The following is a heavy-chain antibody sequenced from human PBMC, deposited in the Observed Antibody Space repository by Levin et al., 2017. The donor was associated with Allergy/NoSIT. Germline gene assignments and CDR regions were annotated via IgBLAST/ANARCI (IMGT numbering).Heavy chain of an antibody. CDR1: GGSFSGYY. CDR3: ARGGLGYYGSGSKKVDY. V-gene: IGHV4-34*01. D-gene: IGHD3-10*01. J-gene: IGHJ4*02. CDR2: INHSGST. Sequence: KSSETLSLTCAVYGGSFSGYYWSWIRQPPGKGLEWIGEINHSGSTNYNPSLKSRVTISVDTSKNQFSLKLSSVTAADTAVYYCARGGLGYYGSGSKKVDYWGQGTLVTVSS.